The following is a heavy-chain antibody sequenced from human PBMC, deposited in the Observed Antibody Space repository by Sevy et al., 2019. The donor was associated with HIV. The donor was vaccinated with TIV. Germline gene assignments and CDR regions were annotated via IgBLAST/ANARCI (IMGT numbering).Heavy chain of an antibody. CDR3: ARQPAAATGNFYYYYYMDV. CDR1: GYTFTSYW. Sequence: GESLKISCTGSGYTFTSYWISWVRQMPGKGLEYMGKIDPSDSYTDYSPSFRGNVTISVDKSISTAYLQRSSLMASDNAIYYCARQPAAATGNFYYYYYMDVWGKGTTVTVSS. D-gene: IGHD6-13*01. CDR2: IDPSDSYT. V-gene: IGHV5-10-1*01. J-gene: IGHJ6*03.